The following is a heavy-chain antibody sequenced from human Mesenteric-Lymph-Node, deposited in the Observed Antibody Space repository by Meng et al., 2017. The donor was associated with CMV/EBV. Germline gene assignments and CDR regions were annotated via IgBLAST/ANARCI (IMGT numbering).Heavy chain of an antibody. CDR2: ISSDNSHI. V-gene: IGHV3-21*06. J-gene: IGHJ3*02. CDR3: ARGPWGYYDSSGYHIDI. CDR1: GFTFSTYS. D-gene: IGHD3-22*01. Sequence: GESLKISCAASGFTFSTYSMNWVRQAPGKGLEWVSFISSDNSHIYYADSVKGRFAISRDSAKNSLYLQMNSLRAEDTAVYYCARGPWGYYDSSGYHIDIWGQGTMVTVSS.